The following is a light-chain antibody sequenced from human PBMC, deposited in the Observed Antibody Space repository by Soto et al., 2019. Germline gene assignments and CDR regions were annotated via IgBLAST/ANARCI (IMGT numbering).Light chain of an antibody. CDR3: QQYSFQWT. J-gene: IGKJ1*01. V-gene: IGKV1-5*01. Sequence: DIQMTQSPSTLSASVGDRVTITCRASQSISGWLAWYQQKPGKAPKLLIYYVSSLGAGVPSRFSGSGFGTEITLTIRNLQPDYVATYCCQQYSFQWTFGQGTKVEIK. CDR2: YVS. CDR1: QSISGW.